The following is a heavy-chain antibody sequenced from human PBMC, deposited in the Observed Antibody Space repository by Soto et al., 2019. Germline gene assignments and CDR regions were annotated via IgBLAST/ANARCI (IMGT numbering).Heavy chain of an antibody. Sequence: PSETLSLTCAVSGGSVSSGNSYWSWMRQPPGKGLEWIGYNYYSGSTNYNPSLKSRVTISVDTSKNHSSLKVTSVTAADAAAYDCARDRRDGYNYCDYYGMDVWGQGTLVTFSS. D-gene: IGHD5-12*01. J-gene: IGHJ6*02. CDR3: ARDRRDGYNYCDYYGMDV. CDR2: NYYSGST. V-gene: IGHV4-61*03. CDR1: GGSVSSGNSY.